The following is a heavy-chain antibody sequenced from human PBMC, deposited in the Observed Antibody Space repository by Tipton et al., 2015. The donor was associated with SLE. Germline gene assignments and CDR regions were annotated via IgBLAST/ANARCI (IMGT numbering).Heavy chain of an antibody. CDR1: GGSISSSSYY. J-gene: IGHJ4*02. CDR3: DCIAVAGTY. Sequence: PGLVKPSETLSLTCTVSGGSISSSSYYWGWIRQPPGKGLEWIGSIYYRGSTYYNPSLKSRVTISVDTSKNQFSLKLSSVTVADTAVYYCDCIAVAGTYWGQGTLVTVSS. CDR2: IYYRGST. D-gene: IGHD6-19*01. V-gene: IGHV4-39*01.